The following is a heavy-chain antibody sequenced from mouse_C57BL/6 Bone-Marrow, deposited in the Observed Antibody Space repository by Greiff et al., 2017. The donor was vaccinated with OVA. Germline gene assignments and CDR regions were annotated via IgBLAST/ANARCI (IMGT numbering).Heavy chain of an antibody. J-gene: IGHJ2*01. Sequence: VQLQQSGAELVRPGASVTLSCKASGYTFTDYEMHWVKQTPVHGLEWIGAIDPETGGNAYNQKFKGKAILTADKSSSTAYMELRSLTSEDSAVYYCTRESGSSYEDWGQGTTLTVSS. V-gene: IGHV1-15*01. CDR3: TRESGSSYED. D-gene: IGHD1-1*01. CDR1: GYTFTDYE. CDR2: IDPETGGN.